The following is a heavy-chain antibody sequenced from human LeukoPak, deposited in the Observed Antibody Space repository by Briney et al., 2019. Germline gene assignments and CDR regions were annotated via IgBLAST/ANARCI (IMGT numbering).Heavy chain of an antibody. Sequence: GGSLRLSCVASGFTFTSSWMSWVRQAPGKGLEWVANIKTDGSDKYYVDSAKGRFTISRDNAKNSLYLQMNSLRVEDTAVYYCARNRLRLESWGQGILVTVSS. D-gene: IGHD2/OR15-2a*01. V-gene: IGHV3-7*01. J-gene: IGHJ4*02. CDR3: ARNRLRLES. CDR2: IKTDGSDK. CDR1: GFTFTSSW.